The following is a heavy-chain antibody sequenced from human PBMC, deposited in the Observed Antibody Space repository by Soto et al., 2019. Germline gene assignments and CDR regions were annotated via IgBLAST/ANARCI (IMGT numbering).Heavy chain of an antibody. CDR2: IIPIFGTA. J-gene: IGHJ6*02. D-gene: IGHD5-12*01. CDR3: ARIEMATRFFVDYYYGMDV. Sequence: AAVKVSCKASGCTFSSYAISWVRQAPGQGLEWMGGIIPIFGTANYAQKFQGRVTITADESTSTAYMELSSLRSEDTAVYYCARIEMATRFFVDYYYGMDVWGQGTTVTVSS. CDR1: GCTFSSYA. V-gene: IGHV1-69*13.